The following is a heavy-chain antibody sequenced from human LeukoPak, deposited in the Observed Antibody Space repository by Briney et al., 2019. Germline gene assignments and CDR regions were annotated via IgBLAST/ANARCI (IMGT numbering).Heavy chain of an antibody. Sequence: SETLSLTCAVSGYSISSAYYWGWIRQPAGKGLEWIGRIYTSGSTNYNPSLKSRVTISVDTSKNQFSLKLSSVTAADTAVYYCARGDYYGGNSDYWGQGTLVTVSS. J-gene: IGHJ4*02. CDR2: IYTSGST. CDR3: ARGDYYGGNSDY. D-gene: IGHD4-23*01. CDR1: GYSISSAYY. V-gene: IGHV4-61*02.